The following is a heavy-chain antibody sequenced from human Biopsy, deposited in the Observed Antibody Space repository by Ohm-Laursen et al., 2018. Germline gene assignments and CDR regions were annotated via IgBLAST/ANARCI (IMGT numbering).Heavy chain of an antibody. CDR1: GDSFNGYY. CDR3: GNEVHGRDY. J-gene: IGHJ4*02. D-gene: IGHD2-15*01. Sequence: SETLSLTCPVYGDSFNGYYWSWIRQTPGKGLEWIGEINHSGRTNYNPSLKSRVNISADKSNNQFSLKLTSVTSADTAVYFCGNEVHGRDYWGLGALVTVSS. CDR2: INHSGRT. V-gene: IGHV4-34*01.